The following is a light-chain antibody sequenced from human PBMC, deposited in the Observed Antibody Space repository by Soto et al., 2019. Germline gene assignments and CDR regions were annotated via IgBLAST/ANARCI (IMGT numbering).Light chain of an antibody. J-gene: IGLJ1*01. CDR1: SSDIGAYNY. V-gene: IGLV2-14*01. Sequence: QSVLAHPASVSGSPGQSITISCTGTSSDIGAYNYVSWYQQYPGKAPKLMISEVSHRPSGVSDRFSGSKSGNTASLTISGLQAGDEADYYCRSKTPSITLEYVFGTGTKVTVL. CDR2: EVS. CDR3: RSKTPSITLEYV.